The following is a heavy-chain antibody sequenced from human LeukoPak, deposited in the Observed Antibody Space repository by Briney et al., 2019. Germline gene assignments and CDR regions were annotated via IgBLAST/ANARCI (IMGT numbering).Heavy chain of an antibody. CDR3: ARAGRQLGARGYFDY. V-gene: IGHV4-39*07. CDR2: IYYSGST. Sequence: SETLSLTCTVSGGSISSSSYYWGWIRQPPGKGLEWIGSIYYSGSTYYNPSLKSRVTISVDASKNQFSLKLSSVTAADTAVYYCARAGRQLGARGYFDYWGQGTLVTVSS. J-gene: IGHJ4*02. D-gene: IGHD6-6*01. CDR1: GGSISSSSYY.